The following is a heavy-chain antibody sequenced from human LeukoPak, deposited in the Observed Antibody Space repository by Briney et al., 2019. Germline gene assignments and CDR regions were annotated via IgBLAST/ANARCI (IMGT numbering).Heavy chain of an antibody. CDR2: IRYDGSNK. CDR1: GFTFSSYG. J-gene: IGHJ4*02. D-gene: IGHD1-26*01. V-gene: IGHV3-30*02. Sequence: GGSLRLSCAASGFTFSSYGMHWVRQAPGKGLEWVAFIRYDGSNKYYADSVKGRFTISRDNSKNTLYLQMNSLRAEDTVVYYCAKSPRWDGRVDYWGQGTLVTVSS. CDR3: AKSPRWDGRVDY.